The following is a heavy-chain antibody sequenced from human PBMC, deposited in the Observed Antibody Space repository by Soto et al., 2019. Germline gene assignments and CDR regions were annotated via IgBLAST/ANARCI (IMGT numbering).Heavy chain of an antibody. J-gene: IGHJ6*02. CDR1: GGTFSSYA. D-gene: IGHD6-6*01. CDR2: IIPIFGTA. V-gene: IGHV1-69*13. Sequence: GASVKVSCKASGGTFSSYAISWVRQAPGQGLEWMGGIIPIFGTANYAQKFQGRVTITADESTSTAYMELSSLRSEDTAVYYCARDQDSSSSVFYYGMDVWGQGTTVTVSS. CDR3: ARDQDSSSSVFYYGMDV.